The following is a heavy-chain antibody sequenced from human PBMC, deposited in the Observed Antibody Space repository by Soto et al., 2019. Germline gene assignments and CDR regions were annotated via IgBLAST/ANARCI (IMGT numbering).Heavy chain of an antibody. Sequence: QVQLVQSGAEVKKPGSSVKVFCKASGGTFSRYTFTWVRQAPGQGLEWMGRIIPIVDIPNYAQKFQGRVTITADKSTSTAYMELSRLTSDDTAVYYCASHFTGVLVLGTSLPGGDNFGWDVWGQGTTVSVS. J-gene: IGHJ6*02. CDR1: GGTFSRYT. V-gene: IGHV1-69*02. CDR3: ASHFTGVLVLGTSLPGGDNFGWDV. CDR2: IIPIVDIP. D-gene: IGHD2-8*02.